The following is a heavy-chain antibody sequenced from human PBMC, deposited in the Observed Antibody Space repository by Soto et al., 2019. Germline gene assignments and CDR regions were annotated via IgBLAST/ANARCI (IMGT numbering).Heavy chain of an antibody. V-gene: IGHV3-48*02. CDR1: GFTFSLYS. J-gene: IGHJ6*02. D-gene: IGHD3-10*01. CDR3: ARAVTGGLDV. Sequence: EVQLLESGGGLVQPGGSLRLSCAASGFTFSLYSMSWVRQAPGKGLEWVSYISRSSTGIHYADSVKGRFTISRDDATDSMHLQMNSLRDGDTAVYYCARAVTGGLDVWGQGTTVSISS. CDR2: ISRSSTGI.